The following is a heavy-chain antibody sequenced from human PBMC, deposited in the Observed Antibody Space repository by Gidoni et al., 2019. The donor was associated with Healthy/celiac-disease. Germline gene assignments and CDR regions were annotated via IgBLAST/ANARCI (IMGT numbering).Heavy chain of an antibody. Sequence: QVTLRESGPALVKPTQTLTLTCTFSGFSLSPSGMCVSWIRQPPGKALEWLALIDWDDDKYYSTSLKTRLTISKDTSKNQVVLTMTNMDPVDTATYYCARIPHYDFWSGYYAGIYGMDVWGQGTTVTVSS. J-gene: IGHJ6*02. V-gene: IGHV2-70*01. CDR3: ARIPHYDFWSGYYAGIYGMDV. CDR1: GFSLSPSGMC. D-gene: IGHD3-3*01. CDR2: IDWDDDK.